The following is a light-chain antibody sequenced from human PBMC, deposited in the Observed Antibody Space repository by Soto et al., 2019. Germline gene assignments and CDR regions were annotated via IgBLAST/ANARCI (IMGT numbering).Light chain of an antibody. CDR3: QQYYTSSMFT. J-gene: IGKJ2*01. CDR2: WAS. CDR1: QSVLYNSNNKNY. V-gene: IGKV4-1*01. Sequence: DIVMTQSPDSLAVSLGERANINCKSSQSVLYNSNNKNYLAWYQQKPGQPPKLLIYWASTRESGVPDRFSGSGSRTDFTLTISSLQAEDVAVYYCQQYYTSSMFTFGQGTKLEIK.